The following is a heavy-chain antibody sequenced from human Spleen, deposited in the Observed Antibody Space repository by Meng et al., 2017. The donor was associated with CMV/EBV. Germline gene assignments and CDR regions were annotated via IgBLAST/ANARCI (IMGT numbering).Heavy chain of an antibody. V-gene: IGHV6-1*01. CDR2: TYYRSKWYN. J-gene: IGHJ4*02. CDR3: ARRAGVGAAFDY. D-gene: IGHD3-10*01. Sequence: QAQLQQSGPGLVTPSQTLSPTCAIPGDRFSSNSAAWNWIRQSPSRGLEWLGRTYYRSKWYNDYAASVKSRITSNPDTSKNQFSLQLNSVTPEDTAVYYCARRAGVGAAFDYWGQGTLVTVSS. CDR1: GDRFSSNSAA.